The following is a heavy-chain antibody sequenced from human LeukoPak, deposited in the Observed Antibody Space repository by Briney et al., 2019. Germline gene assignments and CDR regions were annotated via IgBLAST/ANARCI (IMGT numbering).Heavy chain of an antibody. J-gene: IGHJ4*02. V-gene: IGHV3-64D*09. Sequence: PGGSLRLSCSASGFTFSSYAMHWVRQAPGKGLEYVSAISSNGGSTYYADSVKGRFTISRDNSKNTLYLQMSSLRAEDTAVYYCVKDFRDIAARVGFDYWGQGTLVTVSS. CDR3: VKDFRDIAARVGFDY. CDR2: ISSNGGST. D-gene: IGHD6-6*01. CDR1: GFTFSSYA.